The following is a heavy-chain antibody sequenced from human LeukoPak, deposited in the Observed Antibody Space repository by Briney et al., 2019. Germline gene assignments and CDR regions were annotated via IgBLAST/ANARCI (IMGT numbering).Heavy chain of an antibody. V-gene: IGHV4-39*01. J-gene: IGHJ6*03. CDR1: SGSISSGDYS. CDR3: VRHESFYYYYTDV. CDR2: IYYSDSWRT. Sequence: PSETLSLTXSVSSGSISSGDYSWGWIRQPPGKGLEWIGGIYYSDSWRTYYNPFLESRVSISVDTSKNQFSLKLSSVTGADTALYYCVRHESFYYYYTDVWGKGTTVTVSS.